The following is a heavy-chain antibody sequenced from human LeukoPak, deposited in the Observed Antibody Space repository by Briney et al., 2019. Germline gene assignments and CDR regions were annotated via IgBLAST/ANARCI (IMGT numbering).Heavy chain of an antibody. CDR1: GGSISSGGYY. D-gene: IGHD3-3*01. Sequence: SQTLSLTCTVSGGSISSGGYYWSWILQHPGKGLEWIGYIYYSGSTYYNPSLKSRVTISVDTSKNQFSLKLSSVTAADTAVYYCARGPPYDFWSGYQNYYYYGMDVWGQGTTVTVSS. V-gene: IGHV4-31*03. CDR2: IYYSGST. J-gene: IGHJ6*02. CDR3: ARGPPYDFWSGYQNYYYYGMDV.